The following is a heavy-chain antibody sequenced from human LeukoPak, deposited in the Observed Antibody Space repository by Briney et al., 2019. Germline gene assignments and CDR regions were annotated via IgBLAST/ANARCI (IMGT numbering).Heavy chain of an antibody. D-gene: IGHD3-10*01. J-gene: IGHJ6*02. V-gene: IGHV3-9*01. Sequence: GGSLRLSCAASGFTFDDYAMHWVRQAPGKGLEWVSGITWNRDNIGYGDSVKGRFTISRDNAKNSLYLQMNSLRAEDTALYYCAKGSVRGVIIFTYGMDVWGQGTTVTVSS. CDR1: GFTFDDYA. CDR3: AKGSVRGVIIFTYGMDV. CDR2: ITWNRDNI.